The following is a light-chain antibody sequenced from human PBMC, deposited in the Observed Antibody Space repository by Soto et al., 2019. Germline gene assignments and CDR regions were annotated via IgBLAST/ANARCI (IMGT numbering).Light chain of an antibody. CDR3: QQSYSTPWWT. CDR1: QSISSY. CDR2: AAS. V-gene: IGKV1-39*01. J-gene: IGKJ1*01. Sequence: DIQMTQSPSSLSASVGDRVTITCRASQSISSYLNWYQQKPGKAPKLLIYAASSLQSGVPSRFSGSGSGTDSTLTISSLQPEDFATYYCQQSYSTPWWTFGQGTKVEIK.